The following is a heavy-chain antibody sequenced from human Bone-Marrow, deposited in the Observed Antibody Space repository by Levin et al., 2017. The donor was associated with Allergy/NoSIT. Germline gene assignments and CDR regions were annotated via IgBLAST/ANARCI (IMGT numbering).Heavy chain of an antibody. CDR2: ISGSGGST. V-gene: IGHV3-23*01. CDR1: VFTFRLSS. CDR3: AKAILGFGSDY. Sequence: GGSLRLSCSSSVFTFRLSSLPFVLPSPWKGLECVSVISGSGGSTYYADSVKGRFTISRDNSKNTLYLQMNSLRAEDTAVYYCAKAILGFGSDYWGQGTLVTVSS. D-gene: IGHD3-10*01. J-gene: IGHJ4*02.